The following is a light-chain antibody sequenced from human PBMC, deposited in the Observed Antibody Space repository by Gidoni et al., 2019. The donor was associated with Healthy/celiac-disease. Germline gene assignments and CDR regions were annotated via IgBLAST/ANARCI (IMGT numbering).Light chain of an antibody. J-gene: IGLJ3*02. CDR3: CSYAGSSTLE. CDR2: EVS. CDR1: SSDVGSYNL. V-gene: IGLV2-23*02. Sequence: QSALTQPASVSGSPGQSITISCTGPSSDVGSYNLVSWYQQHPGKAPKLMIYEVSKRPAGVSNRFSGSKSGNTASLTISGLQAEDEADYYCCSYAGSSTLEFGGGTKLTVL.